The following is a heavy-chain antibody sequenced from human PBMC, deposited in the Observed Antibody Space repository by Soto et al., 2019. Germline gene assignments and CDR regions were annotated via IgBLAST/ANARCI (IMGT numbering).Heavy chain of an antibody. CDR1: GGSISSSSYY. Sequence: QLQLQESGPGLVKPSETLSLTCTVSGGSISSSSYYWGWIRQPPGKVLGWIGSIYYSGRTYYNPSLKSRVTIAVDTSKNQFSLKLSSVTAADPAVYYCAKGGSGSYSNAFDIWGQGTMVTVSS. V-gene: IGHV4-39*01. CDR2: IYYSGRT. D-gene: IGHD3-10*01. J-gene: IGHJ3*02. CDR3: AKGGSGSYSNAFDI.